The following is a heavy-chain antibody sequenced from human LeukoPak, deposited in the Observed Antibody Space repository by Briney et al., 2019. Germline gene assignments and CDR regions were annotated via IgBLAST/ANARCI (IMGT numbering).Heavy chain of an antibody. CDR1: GGSISSGGYS. J-gene: IGHJ6*02. CDR2: IYHSGST. Sequence: PSQTLSLTCAVSGGSISSGGYSWSWIRQPPGKGLEWIGYIYHSGSTYYNPSLKSRVTISVDRSKNQFSLKLSSVTAADTAVYYCARDRGWHYGMDVWGQGTTVTVSS. D-gene: IGHD1-26*01. CDR3: ARDRGWHYGMDV. V-gene: IGHV4-30-2*01.